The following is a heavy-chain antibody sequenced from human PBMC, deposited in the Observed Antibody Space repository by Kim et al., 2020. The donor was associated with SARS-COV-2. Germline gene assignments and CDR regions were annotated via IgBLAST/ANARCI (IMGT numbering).Heavy chain of an antibody. Sequence: SVKVSCKASGGTFSSYSISWVRQAPGQGLEWMGGIIPIFSTANYAQKFQGRVTITADESTSTAYMELSSLRSEDTAVYYCARAVIDGSGSYQKPSFDYWGQGTLVTVSS. CDR1: GGTFSSYS. CDR2: IIPIFSTA. CDR3: ARAVIDGSGSYQKPSFDY. J-gene: IGHJ4*02. D-gene: IGHD3-10*01. V-gene: IGHV1-69*13.